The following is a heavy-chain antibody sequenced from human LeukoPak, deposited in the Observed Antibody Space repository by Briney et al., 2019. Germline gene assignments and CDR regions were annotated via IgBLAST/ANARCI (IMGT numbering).Heavy chain of an antibody. CDR3: ARAAWDYYDSSGYYYDY. J-gene: IGHJ4*02. CDR2: ISYDGSNK. V-gene: IGHV3-30-3*01. Sequence: GGSLRLSCAASGFTFSNAWMSWVRQAPGKGLEWVAVISYDGSNKYYADSVKGRFTISRDNSKNTLYLQMNSLRAEDTAVYYCARAAWDYYDSSGYYYDYWGQGTLVTVSS. CDR1: GFTFSNAW. D-gene: IGHD3-22*01.